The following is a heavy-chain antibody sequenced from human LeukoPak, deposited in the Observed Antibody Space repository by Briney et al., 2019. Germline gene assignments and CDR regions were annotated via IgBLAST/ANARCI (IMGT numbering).Heavy chain of an antibody. V-gene: IGHV4-34*01. Sequence: SETLSLTCAVYGGSFSGYYWSWIRQPPGKGLEWIGEINHSGSTNYNPSLKSRVTISVDTYKNQFSLKLSSVTAADTAVYYCARVRRNGYSSSWPISDYWGQGTLVTVSS. CDR2: INHSGST. J-gene: IGHJ4*02. CDR1: GGSFSGYY. CDR3: ARVRRNGYSSSWPISDY. D-gene: IGHD6-13*01.